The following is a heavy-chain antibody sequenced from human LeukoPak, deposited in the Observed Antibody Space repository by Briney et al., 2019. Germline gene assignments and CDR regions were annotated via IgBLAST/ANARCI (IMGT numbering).Heavy chain of an antibody. CDR1: GGTFSSYA. Sequence: GASVKVSCKASGGTFSSYAISWVRQAPGQGLEWMGGIIPIFGTANYAQKFQGRVTITADESTSTAYMELRSLRSDDTAVYYCARDRWYSGSPRGPNWFDPWGQGTLVTVSS. D-gene: IGHD1-26*01. J-gene: IGHJ5*02. V-gene: IGHV1-69*13. CDR2: IIPIFGTA. CDR3: ARDRWYSGSPRGPNWFDP.